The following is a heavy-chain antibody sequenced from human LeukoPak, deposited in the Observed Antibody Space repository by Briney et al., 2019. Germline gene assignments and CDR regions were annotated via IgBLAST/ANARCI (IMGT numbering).Heavy chain of an antibody. Sequence: AGSLRLSCAASGFTLSDYYMTWIRQAPGKGLEWISYIGNGGSNIMLYADSVKGRFTVFRDYAKNSLYLQMNSLRAEDTAVYYCARDKSNKGHDCWGQGTLVTVSS. CDR1: GFTLSDYY. CDR2: IGNGGSNIM. CDR3: ARDKSNKGHDC. J-gene: IGHJ4*02. V-gene: IGHV3-11*01.